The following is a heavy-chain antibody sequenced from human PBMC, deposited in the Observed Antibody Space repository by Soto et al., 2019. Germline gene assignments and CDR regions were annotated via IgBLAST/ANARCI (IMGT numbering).Heavy chain of an antibody. V-gene: IGHV3-30*18. D-gene: IGHD2-21*01. CDR3: AKAGEVFGLVIFAYLDS. Sequence: QVQLVESGGGVVQPGTSLRVSCEGSGFSFSSYAIPWVRQAPAKGLGWVAVTSNDGKKVSYADSVKGRFTVSRDNSKNTVALQMNSLRSEDTAVYFCAKAGEVFGLVIFAYLDSWGQGSLVTVSA. J-gene: IGHJ4*02. CDR2: TSNDGKKV. CDR1: GFSFSSYA.